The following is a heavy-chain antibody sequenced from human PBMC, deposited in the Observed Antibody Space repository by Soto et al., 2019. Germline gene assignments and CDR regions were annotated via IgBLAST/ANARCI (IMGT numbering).Heavy chain of an antibody. CDR2: ISYDGSNK. CDR3: AKGGNYYDSSGYYEATTYYFDY. J-gene: IGHJ4*02. D-gene: IGHD3-22*01. CDR1: GFTFSSYG. Sequence: SLRLSCAASGFTFSSYGVHWVRQAPGKGLEWVAVISYDGSNKYYADSVKGRFTISRDNSKNTLYLQMNSLRAEDTAVYYCAKGGNYYDSSGYYEATTYYFDYWGQGTLVTVSS. V-gene: IGHV3-30*18.